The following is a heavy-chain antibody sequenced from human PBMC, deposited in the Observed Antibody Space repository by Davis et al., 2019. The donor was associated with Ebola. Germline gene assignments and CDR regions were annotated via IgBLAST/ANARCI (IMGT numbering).Heavy chain of an antibody. CDR1: GYTFTNYG. D-gene: IGHD6-19*01. V-gene: IGHV1-18*04. CDR2: INPYSGNT. J-gene: IGHJ6*02. Sequence: ASVKVSCKASGYTFTNYGISWVRQAPGQGLEWMGWINPYSGNTNYAQNLQGRVTMTTGTSTSTAYMDLRILTSDDTAVFYCARDGEQWPPQYYGMDVWGQGTTVTVSS. CDR3: ARDGEQWPPQYYGMDV.